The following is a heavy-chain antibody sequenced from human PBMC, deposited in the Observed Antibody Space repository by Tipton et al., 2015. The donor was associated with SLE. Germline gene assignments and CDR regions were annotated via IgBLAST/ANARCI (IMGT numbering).Heavy chain of an antibody. CDR2: MYYSGTT. CDR3: AREPSLEGDAFDI. V-gene: IGHV4-59*12. CDR1: GGSISGYY. Sequence: TLSLTCTVSGGSISGYYWSWIRQPPGKELEWIGYMYYSGTTNYNPSLKSRVTMSVDTSKNQFSLKLSSVTAADTAVYYCAREPSLEGDAFDIWGQGTMVTVSS. D-gene: IGHD5-24*01. J-gene: IGHJ3*02.